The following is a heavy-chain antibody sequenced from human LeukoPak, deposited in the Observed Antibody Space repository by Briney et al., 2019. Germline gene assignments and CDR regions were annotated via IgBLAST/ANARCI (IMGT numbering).Heavy chain of an antibody. CDR3: ARGVSVAGSLQH. Sequence: SQTLSLNCTVSGDSISSGDNYWSRIRQHPGKGLEWIGYIYHSGTTYYNPSLKSRFTISVDRSKNQFSLKLSSVTAADTAVYYCARGVSVAGSLQHWGQGTLVTVSS. CDR1: GDSISSGDNY. CDR2: IYHSGTT. D-gene: IGHD6-19*01. J-gene: IGHJ1*01. V-gene: IGHV4-30-2*01.